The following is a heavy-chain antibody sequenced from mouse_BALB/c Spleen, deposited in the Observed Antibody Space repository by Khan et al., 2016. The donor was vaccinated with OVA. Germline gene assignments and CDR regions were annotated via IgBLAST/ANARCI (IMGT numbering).Heavy chain of an antibody. J-gene: IGHJ4*01. V-gene: IGHV3-2*02. D-gene: IGHD2-2*01. CDR3: ARSVYYAYAYAMDY. Sequence: EVQLQESGPGLVKPSQSLSLTCTVTDYSITSDYAWNWIRQFPGNKLEWMGYISYSGSTSYHPSLKSRISFTRDTSKNQFFLQLNSVTPEDPATYYCARSVYYAYAYAMDYWGQGTSVTVSS. CDR1: DYSITSDYA. CDR2: ISYSGST.